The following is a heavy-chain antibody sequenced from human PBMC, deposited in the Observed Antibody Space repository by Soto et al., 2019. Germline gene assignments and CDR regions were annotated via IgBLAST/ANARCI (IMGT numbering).Heavy chain of an antibody. CDR2: SNPNSGGT. CDR1: GYTFSGYY. Sequence: ALVNVSSEASGYTFSGYYMQRLRQAPGQALEWMGWSNPNSGGTNYAQKFQGRVTMTGDTSLSTAFMELSRLRSDDTAVYYCARDRGWRDYYAFDVWGQGTTVTVSS. V-gene: IGHV1-2*02. CDR3: ARDRGWRDYYAFDV. J-gene: IGHJ6*02. D-gene: IGHD6-19*01.